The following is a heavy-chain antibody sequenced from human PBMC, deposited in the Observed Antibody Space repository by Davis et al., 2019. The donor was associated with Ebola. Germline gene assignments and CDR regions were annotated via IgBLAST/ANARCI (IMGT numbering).Heavy chain of an antibody. CDR2: INPSGGST. J-gene: IGHJ4*02. CDR1: GYTFTSYY. D-gene: IGHD3-10*01. Sequence: AASVKVSCKASGYTFTSYYMHWVRQAPGQGLEWMGIINPSGGSTNYAQKLQGRVTITRDTSASTAYMELSSLRSEDTAVYYCARDGVITMVQGVFDYWGQGTLVTVSP. V-gene: IGHV1-46*01. CDR3: ARDGVITMVQGVFDY.